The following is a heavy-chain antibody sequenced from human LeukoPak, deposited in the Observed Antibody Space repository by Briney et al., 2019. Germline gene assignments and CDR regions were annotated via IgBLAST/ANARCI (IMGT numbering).Heavy chain of an antibody. CDR1: GYTFTDYY. V-gene: IGHV1-2*02. CDR3: ARGQEVGSASFTIILVLNWFDP. D-gene: IGHD3-22*01. J-gene: IGHJ5*02. Sequence: TSVKVSCKASGYTFTDYYMHWVRQAPGQGLEWMGWISPNSGDTNYAQKFQGRVTMTWDTSISTAYMELSRLRSDDTAAYYRARGQEVGSASFTIILVLNWFDPWGQGTLVTVSS. CDR2: ISPNSGDT.